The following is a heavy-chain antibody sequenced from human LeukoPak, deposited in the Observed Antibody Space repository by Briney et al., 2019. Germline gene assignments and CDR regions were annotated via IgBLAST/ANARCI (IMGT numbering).Heavy chain of an antibody. Sequence: GGSLRLSCAASGFTVSSNYMSWVRQAPGKGLEWVSVIYSGGGTYYADSVKGRFTISRDNAKNTLYLQMNSLRAEDTAVYYCARQYSSLLYYFDYWGQGTLVTVSS. J-gene: IGHJ4*02. CDR2: IYSGGGT. V-gene: IGHV3-53*01. D-gene: IGHD6-6*01. CDR3: ARQYSSLLYYFDY. CDR1: GFTVSSNY.